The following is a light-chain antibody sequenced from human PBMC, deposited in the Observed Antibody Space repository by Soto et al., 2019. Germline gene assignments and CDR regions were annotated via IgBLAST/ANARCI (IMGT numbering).Light chain of an antibody. J-gene: IGLJ3*02. Sequence: QLVMTQSPSASASLGASVKLTCTLSSGRSSYAIAWHQQQPEKGPRYLMKVNSDGSHSKGDGIPDRFSGSSSGAERYLIISSLQSEDEADYYCQTWGTGIRVFGGGTKLTVL. CDR3: QTWGTGIRV. CDR2: VNSDGSH. V-gene: IGLV4-69*01. CDR1: SGRSSYA.